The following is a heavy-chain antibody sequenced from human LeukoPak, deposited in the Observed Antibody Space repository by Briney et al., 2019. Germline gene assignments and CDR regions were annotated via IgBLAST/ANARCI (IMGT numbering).Heavy chain of an antibody. Sequence: PSETLSLTCTVSGGSISSYYRSWVRQPPGKGLEWVGDIYYSGSTNYNPSLKSRVTISVDTSKNQFSLKLSSVTAADTAVYYCARVRRYCSSTSCHSLGFDYWGQGTLVTVSS. V-gene: IGHV4-59*01. CDR1: GGSISSYY. CDR2: IYYSGST. J-gene: IGHJ4*02. D-gene: IGHD2-2*01. CDR3: ARVRRYCSSTSCHSLGFDY.